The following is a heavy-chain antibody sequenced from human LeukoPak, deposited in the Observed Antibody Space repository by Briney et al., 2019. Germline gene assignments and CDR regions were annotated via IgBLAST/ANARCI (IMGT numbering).Heavy chain of an antibody. Sequence: GGSLRLSCAASGFTFDYYAMHWVRQAPGKGLEWVSGISWNSGSIVYADSVKGRFTISRDNAKNSLYPQMNSLRAEDTALYYCAKGGAPSLTTGDNWFDPWGQGTLVTVSS. CDR3: AKGGAPSLTTGDNWFDP. V-gene: IGHV3-9*01. J-gene: IGHJ5*02. CDR2: ISWNSGSI. D-gene: IGHD1-1*01. CDR1: GFTFDYYA.